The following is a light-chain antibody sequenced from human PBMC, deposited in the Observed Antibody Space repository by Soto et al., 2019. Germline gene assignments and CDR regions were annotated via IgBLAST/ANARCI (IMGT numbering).Light chain of an antibody. CDR3: QQSYSTPWT. J-gene: IGKJ1*01. Sequence: DIQMTQCPSSLSASVGDRVTITCRASENIASYLNWYQQKPGKAPTLLVYAASSLESGAPPRFSGTVSGTDFTLTITSLQPDDLATYFCQQSYSTPWTFGQGTKVEL. V-gene: IGKV1-39*01. CDR1: ENIASY. CDR2: AAS.